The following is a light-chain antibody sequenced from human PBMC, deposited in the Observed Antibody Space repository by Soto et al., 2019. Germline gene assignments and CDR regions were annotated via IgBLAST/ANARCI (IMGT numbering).Light chain of an antibody. V-gene: IGLV1-47*02. CDR2: SNN. Sequence: QSVLTQPPSASGTPGQRVTISCSGSSSNIGSNYVYWYQQLPGTAPQLLIYSNNQRPSGVPDRFTVSKSGISASLAISWLWSEDEADYYCAAWDDSLSGQVFGTGTKVTVL. CDR1: SSNIGSNY. CDR3: AAWDDSLSGQV. J-gene: IGLJ1*01.